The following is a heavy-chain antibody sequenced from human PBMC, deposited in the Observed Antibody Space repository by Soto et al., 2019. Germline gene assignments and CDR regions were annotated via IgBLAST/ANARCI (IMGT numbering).Heavy chain of an antibody. J-gene: IGHJ4*02. CDR1: GVSISSGNW. Sequence: PWTLSLTCAVSGVSISSGNWWTWVRQSQQRGLEYIGEIFHDGTANYYPSFERRVAISVDTSKNQFSLKLTSVTAADTAIYFCARLVYDTRLNYMYFDFWGQGTLVTVSS. CDR3: ARLVYDTRLNYMYFDF. D-gene: IGHD3-10*01. CDR2: IFHDGTA. V-gene: IGHV4-4*01.